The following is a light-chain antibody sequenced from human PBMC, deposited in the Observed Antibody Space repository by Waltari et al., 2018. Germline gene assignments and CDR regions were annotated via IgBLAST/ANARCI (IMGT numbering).Light chain of an antibody. CDR1: SSDVGGYNY. Sequence: QSALTQPPSASGSPGQSVTISCTRTSSDVGGYNYVSWYQQHPGKAPTLLIHEVTKRPSGVADRFSGAKSGNTAALTVSGLQDDDEADYYCSSYVGTNNSYVFGSGTKVTVL. CDR2: EVT. CDR3: SSYVGTNNSYV. J-gene: IGLJ1*01. V-gene: IGLV2-8*01.